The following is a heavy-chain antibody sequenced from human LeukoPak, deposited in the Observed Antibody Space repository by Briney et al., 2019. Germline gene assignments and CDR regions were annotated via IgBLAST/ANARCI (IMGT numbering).Heavy chain of an antibody. J-gene: IGHJ4*02. V-gene: IGHV3-33*01. CDR3: TGQSENFSLDY. CDR2: IWHDGSDQ. D-gene: IGHD3-3*01. Sequence: GGSLRLSCAASGFSFSNYGMHWVRQAPGKGLEWVAIIWHDGSDQYYADSVKGRFTISRDNSKNTLYLQMNSLRAEDTAVYFCTGQSENFSLDYWGQGTLVTVSS. CDR1: GFSFSNYG.